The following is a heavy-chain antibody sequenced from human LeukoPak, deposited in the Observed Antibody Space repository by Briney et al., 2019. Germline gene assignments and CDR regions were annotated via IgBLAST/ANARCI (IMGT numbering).Heavy chain of an antibody. CDR3: ARGRRLTGYYDFDY. J-gene: IGHJ4*02. Sequence: GASVKVSCKASGYTFTSYDVNWVRQATGQGLEWMGWMNPNSGNTGYAQKFQGRVTMTRNTSISTAYMELSSLRSEDTAVYCCARGRRLTGYYDFDYWGQGTLVTVSS. CDR2: MNPNSGNT. CDR1: GYTFTSYD. D-gene: IGHD3-9*01. V-gene: IGHV1-8*01.